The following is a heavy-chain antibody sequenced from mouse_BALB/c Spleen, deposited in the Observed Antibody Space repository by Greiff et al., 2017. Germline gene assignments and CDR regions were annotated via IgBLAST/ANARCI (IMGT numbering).Heavy chain of an antibody. CDR3: ARSEEVRVLYAMDY. D-gene: IGHD2-14*01. Sequence: QVQLQQPGAELVKPGAPVKLSCKASGYTFTSYWMNWVKQRPGRGLEWIGRIDPSDSETHYNQKFKDKATLTVDKSSSTAYIQLSSLTSEDSAVYYCARSEEVRVLYAMDYWGQGTSVTVSS. CDR2: IDPSDSET. CDR1: GYTFTSYW. J-gene: IGHJ4*01. V-gene: IGHV1-69*02.